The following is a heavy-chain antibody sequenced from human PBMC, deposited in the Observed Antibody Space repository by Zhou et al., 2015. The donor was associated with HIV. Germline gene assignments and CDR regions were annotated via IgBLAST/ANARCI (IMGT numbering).Heavy chain of an antibody. D-gene: IGHD3-10*01. J-gene: IGHJ5*02. CDR1: GGTFSSYA. CDR3: ARDDRAGGGGFGELSSSRATPTNSNWFDP. Sequence: QVQLVQSGAEVKKPGSSVKVSCKASGGTFSSYAISWVRQAPGQGLEWMGGIIPIFGTANYAQKFQGRVTITADESTSTAYMELSSLRSEDTAVYYCARDDRAGGGGFGELSSSRATPTNSNWFDPWGQGTLVTVSS. CDR2: IIPIFGTA. V-gene: IGHV1-69*01.